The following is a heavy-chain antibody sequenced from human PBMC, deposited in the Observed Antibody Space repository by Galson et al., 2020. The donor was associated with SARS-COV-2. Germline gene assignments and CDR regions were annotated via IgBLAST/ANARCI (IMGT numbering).Heavy chain of an antibody. CDR2: INFGGDT. Sequence: SETLSLTCAVYGGSFSGYSWTWIRQAPGKGLEWIGEINFGGDTNYSPSLRSRVTLSVDTSKNQFSLKLRSVSAADTALYYCTGGHQGVVPSPGRGLGPFYACYYRDVWGKGTSVTVSS. CDR3: TGGHQGVVPSPGRGLGPFYACYYRDV. CDR1: GGSFSGYS. V-gene: IGHV4-34*01. D-gene: IGHD2-2*01. J-gene: IGHJ6*03.